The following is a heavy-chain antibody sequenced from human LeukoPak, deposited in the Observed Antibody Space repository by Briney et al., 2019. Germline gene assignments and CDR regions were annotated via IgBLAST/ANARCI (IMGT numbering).Heavy chain of an antibody. Sequence: ASVKVSCKASGYTFINYYMHWVRQAPGQGLEWMGWINPNSGVTYYAQKFQGRVSMTRDTSISTAYMEVCRLRSDDSALYYCARLSTPNLYYFDYWGQGTLVTVSS. D-gene: IGHD3-16*02. V-gene: IGHV1-2*02. J-gene: IGHJ4*02. CDR3: ARLSTPNLYYFDY. CDR1: GYTFINYY. CDR2: INPNSGVT.